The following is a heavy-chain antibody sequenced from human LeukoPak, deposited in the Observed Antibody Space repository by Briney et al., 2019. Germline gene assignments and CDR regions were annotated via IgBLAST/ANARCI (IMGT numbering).Heavy chain of an antibody. D-gene: IGHD2-15*01. V-gene: IGHV4-59*01. CDR3: VRGYCSGATCYHFDY. J-gene: IGHJ4*02. Sequence: KPSETLSLTCTVSGASITSYYWNLIRQPPGKGLEWIGYFYYSGSDNYNPSLKSRITISVDTSKNQFSLKLSSVTAADTAVYYCVRGYCSGATCYHFDYWGQGTLVTVSS. CDR2: FYYSGSD. CDR1: GASITSYY.